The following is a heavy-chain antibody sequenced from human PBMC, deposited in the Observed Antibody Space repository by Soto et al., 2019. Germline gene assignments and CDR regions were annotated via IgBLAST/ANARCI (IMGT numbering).Heavy chain of an antibody. J-gene: IGHJ4*02. CDR3: AHRILRTVFGLVTTTAIYFDV. V-gene: IGHV2-5*02. CDR1: GFSLTTSGVG. CDR2: MYWDDDK. Sequence: QITLNESGPTVVKPAETLTLTCTFSGFSLTTSGVGVGWIRQSPEKAPEGLAVMYWDDDKRYSASLKSKLTLAKDTFKNQVVLTMASVDPADTATYYCAHRILRTVFGLVTTTAIYFDVWGQGTPVVVSS. D-gene: IGHD3-3*01.